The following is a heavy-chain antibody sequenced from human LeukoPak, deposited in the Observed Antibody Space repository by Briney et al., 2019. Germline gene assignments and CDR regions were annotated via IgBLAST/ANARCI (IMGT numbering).Heavy chain of an antibody. D-gene: IGHD1-1*01. Sequence: GGSLRLSCAASGSTFSSYAMTWVRQAPGKGLEWVSTISGSGGRIFYGDSVKGRFTISRDSSKNTLFLQMNSLRAEDTAVYYCAKEGSDWNVDYWGQGTLVTVSS. CDR2: ISGSGGRI. J-gene: IGHJ4*02. CDR3: AKEGSDWNVDY. CDR1: GSTFSSYA. V-gene: IGHV3-23*01.